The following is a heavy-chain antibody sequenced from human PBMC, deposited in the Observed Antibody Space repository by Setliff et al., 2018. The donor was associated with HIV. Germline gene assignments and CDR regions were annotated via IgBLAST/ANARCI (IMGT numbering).Heavy chain of an antibody. CDR3: ARMRGGHNIRKGAFDI. Sequence: ASVKVSCKASGYSFSSYGIGWVRLAPGQGLEWMGWMSTDNGNTNYAQKVQGRVTMTTDTGTRTAYMELRSLRSDDTAMYYCARMRGGHNIRKGAFDIWGQGTMVTVSS. CDR2: MSTDNGNT. D-gene: IGHD1-20*01. V-gene: IGHV1-18*01. CDR1: GYSFSSYG. J-gene: IGHJ3*02.